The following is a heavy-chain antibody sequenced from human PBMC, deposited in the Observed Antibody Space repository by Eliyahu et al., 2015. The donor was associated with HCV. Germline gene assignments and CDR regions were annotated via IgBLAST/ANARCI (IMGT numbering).Heavy chain of an antibody. CDR2: ISSSSSYI. Sequence: EVHXVESGGGLVKPGGSLXLXCAASGFTFSSYSMNWVRQAPGKGLEWVSSISSSSSYIYYADSVEGRFTISRDNAKNSLYLQMNSLRAEDTAVYYCARALSSSWYYFDYWGQGTLVTVSS. V-gene: IGHV3-21*01. D-gene: IGHD6-13*01. J-gene: IGHJ4*02. CDR3: ARALSSSWYYFDY. CDR1: GFTFSSYS.